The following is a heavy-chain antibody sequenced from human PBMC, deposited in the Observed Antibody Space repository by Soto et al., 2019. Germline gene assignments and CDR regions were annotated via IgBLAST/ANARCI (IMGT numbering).Heavy chain of an antibody. CDR1: GYTFTSYY. J-gene: IGHJ6*02. V-gene: IGHV1-46*01. CDR2: INPSGGST. Sequence: ASVKVSCKASGYTFTSYYMHWVRQAPGQGLEWMGIINPSGGSTSYAQKFQGRVTMTRDTSTSTVYMELSSLRSEDTAVYYCAGSPLQVATYYYYGMDVWGQGTTVTVSS. CDR3: AGSPLQVATYYYYGMDV. D-gene: IGHD2-15*01.